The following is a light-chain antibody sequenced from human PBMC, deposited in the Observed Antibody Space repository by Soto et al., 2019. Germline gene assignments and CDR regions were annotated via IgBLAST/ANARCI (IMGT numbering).Light chain of an antibody. V-gene: IGLV2-23*02. J-gene: IGLJ3*02. CDR3: CSYAGSSTWV. CDR1: ISDVGSYNL. CDR2: EVS. Sequence: QSALTQPASVSGSPGQSITISCTGTISDVGSYNLVSWYQQHPGKAPKLMIYEVSKRPSGVSNRFSGSKSGNTASLTISGLQAEDEADYYCCSYAGSSTWVFGGGTKLTVL.